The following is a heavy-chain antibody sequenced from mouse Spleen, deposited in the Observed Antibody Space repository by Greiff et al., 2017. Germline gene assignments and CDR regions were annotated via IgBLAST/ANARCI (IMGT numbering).Heavy chain of an antibody. CDR2: IDPENGNT. CDR1: GFNIKDYY. Sequence: EVKLQESGAELVRPGALVKLSCKASGFNIKDYYMHWVKQRPEQGLEWIGWIDPENGNTIYDPKFQGKASITADTSSNTAYLQLSSLTSEDTAVYYCVPYRDWFAYWGQGTLVTVSA. V-gene: IGHV14-1*02. CDR3: VPYRDWFAY. J-gene: IGHJ3*01.